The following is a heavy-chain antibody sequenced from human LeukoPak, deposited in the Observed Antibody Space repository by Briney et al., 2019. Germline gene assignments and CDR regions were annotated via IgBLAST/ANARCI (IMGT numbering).Heavy chain of an antibody. V-gene: IGHV1-69*06. D-gene: IGHD4-23*01. J-gene: IGHJ6*03. CDR1: GYTLTSYG. CDR3: ANTVAGTQIGYYMDV. CDR2: IIPIFGTA. Sequence: SVKVSCKASGYTLTSYGISWVRQAPGQGLEWMGGIIPIFGTANYAQKFQGRVTITADKSTSTAYMELSSLRSEDTAVYYCANTVAGTQIGYYMDVWGKGTTVTVSS.